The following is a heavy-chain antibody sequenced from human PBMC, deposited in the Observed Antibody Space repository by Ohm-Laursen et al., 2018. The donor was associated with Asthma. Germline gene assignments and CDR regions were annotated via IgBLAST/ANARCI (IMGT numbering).Heavy chain of an antibody. CDR2: IIPIFGTA. V-gene: IGHV1-69*06. Sequence: SSVKVSCKASGGTFSSYAISWVRQAPGQGLEWMGGIIPIFGTANYAQKFQGRVTITADKSTSTAYMELSSLRSEDTAVYYCATGSNIAARNYYYYYGMDVWGQGTTVTVSS. D-gene: IGHD6-6*01. J-gene: IGHJ6*02. CDR1: GGTFSSYA. CDR3: ATGSNIAARNYYYYYGMDV.